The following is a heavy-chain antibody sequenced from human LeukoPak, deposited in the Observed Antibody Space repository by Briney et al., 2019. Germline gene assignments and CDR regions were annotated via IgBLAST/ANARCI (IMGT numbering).Heavy chain of an antibody. J-gene: IGHJ6*02. CDR1: GGPMSGYY. D-gene: IGHD2-21*02. CDR2: IYTTGGT. CDR3: ARNLGGDDYYFYGMDV. V-gene: IGHV4-4*07. Sequence: SETLSLTCTVSGGPMSGYYWNWIRQPAGKGLEWIGRIYTTGGTNSNPSLKSRLIMSVDTSTNQFSLKMRFVTAADTAVYYCARNLGGDDYYFYGMDVWGQGTTVTVSS.